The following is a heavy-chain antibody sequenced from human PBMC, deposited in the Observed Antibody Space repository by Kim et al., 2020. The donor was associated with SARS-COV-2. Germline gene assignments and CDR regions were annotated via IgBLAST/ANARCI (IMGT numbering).Heavy chain of an antibody. CDR2: ISSSGSTI. Sequence: GGSLRLSCAASGFTFSDYYMSWIRQAPGKGLEWVSYISSSGSTIYYADSVKGRFTISRDNAKNSLYLQMNSLRAEDTAVYYCARESRSSWYLDGMDVWGQGTTVTVSS. CDR3: ARESRSSWYLDGMDV. D-gene: IGHD6-13*01. J-gene: IGHJ6*02. CDR1: GFTFSDYY. V-gene: IGHV3-11*01.